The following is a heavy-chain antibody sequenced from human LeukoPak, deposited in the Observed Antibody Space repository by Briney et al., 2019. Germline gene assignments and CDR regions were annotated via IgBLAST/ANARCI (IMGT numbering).Heavy chain of an antibody. Sequence: ASVKVSCKASGYTFTGYYMHWVRQAPGQGLEWMGWINPNSGGTNYAQKFQGWVTITRDTSISTAYMELSRLRSDDTAVYYCARDRPIQLWDIYYYYYGMDVWGQGTTVTVSS. V-gene: IGHV1-2*04. CDR3: ARDRPIQLWDIYYYYYGMDV. J-gene: IGHJ6*02. CDR1: GYTFTGYY. D-gene: IGHD5-18*01. CDR2: INPNSGGT.